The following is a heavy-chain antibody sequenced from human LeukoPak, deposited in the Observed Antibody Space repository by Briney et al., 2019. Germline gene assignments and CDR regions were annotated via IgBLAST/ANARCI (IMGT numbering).Heavy chain of an antibody. Sequence: ASVKVSCKASGGTFSSYAISWVRQAPGQGLEWVGGIIPIFGTANYAQKFQGRVTITTDESTSTAYMELSSLRSEDTAVYYCATGGYYDSSGYYRPPGYWGQGTLVTVSS. CDR2: IIPIFGTA. J-gene: IGHJ4*02. D-gene: IGHD3-22*01. CDR1: GGTFSSYA. V-gene: IGHV1-69*05. CDR3: ATGGYYDSSGYYRPPGY.